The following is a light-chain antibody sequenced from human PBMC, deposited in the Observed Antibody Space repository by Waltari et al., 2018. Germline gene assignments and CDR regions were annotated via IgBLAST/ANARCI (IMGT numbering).Light chain of an antibody. J-gene: IGLJ1*01. CDR1: SSDVCVYNY. CDR3: SSYTSSSTLYV. V-gene: IGLV2-14*01. CDR2: DVS. Sequence: QSALTQPASVSGSPGQSIIISCTGPSSDVCVYNYVSWYQQHPGKAPKLMIYDVSKRPPGVSTRFSGSKSGTTASLTISGLQAEDEADYYCSSYTSSSTLYVFGTGTKVTVL.